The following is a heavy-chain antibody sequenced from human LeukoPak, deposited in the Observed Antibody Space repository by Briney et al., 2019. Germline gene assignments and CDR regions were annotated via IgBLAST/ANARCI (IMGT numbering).Heavy chain of an antibody. D-gene: IGHD3-22*01. J-gene: IGHJ6*02. CDR1: GYSFTSYG. V-gene: IGHV5-51*01. Sequence: GESLTISCKGSGYSFTSYGIGWVRQMPGKGLEWMGIIYPGDSDTRYSPSFQGQVTISADKSISTAYLQWSSLKASDTAMYYCARRDSSGVDGMDVWGQGTTVTVSS. CDR2: IYPGDSDT. CDR3: ARRDSSGVDGMDV.